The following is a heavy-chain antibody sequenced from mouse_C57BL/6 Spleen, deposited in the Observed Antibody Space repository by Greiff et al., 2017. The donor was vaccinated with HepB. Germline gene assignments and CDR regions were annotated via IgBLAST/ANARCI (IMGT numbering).Heavy chain of an antibody. Sequence: QVQLKQSGPGLVAPSQSLSITCTVSGFSLTSYAISWVRQPPGKGLEWLGVIWTGGGTNYNSALKSRLSISKDNSKSQVFLKMNSLQTDDTARYYCARNFDYYGSSLYYFDYWGQGTTLTVSS. CDR2: IWTGGGT. CDR3: ARNFDYYGSSLYYFDY. J-gene: IGHJ2*01. CDR1: GFSLTSYA. V-gene: IGHV2-9-1*01. D-gene: IGHD1-1*01.